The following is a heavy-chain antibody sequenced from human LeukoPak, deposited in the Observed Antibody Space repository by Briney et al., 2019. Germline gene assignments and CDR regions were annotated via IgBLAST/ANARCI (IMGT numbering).Heavy chain of an antibody. CDR3: ARDPNGDYIGAFDM. D-gene: IGHD4-17*01. V-gene: IGHV3-23*01. CDR2: IRGSGGGT. CDR1: GLIFSNHA. J-gene: IGHJ3*02. Sequence: GGSLRLSCAASGLIFSNHALMWLRQSPGKGLEWVSAIRGSGGGTFYADSVKGRFTISRDNSKNTLYLQMNGLRAEDTAVYYCARDPNGDYIGAFDMWGRGTLVTVSS.